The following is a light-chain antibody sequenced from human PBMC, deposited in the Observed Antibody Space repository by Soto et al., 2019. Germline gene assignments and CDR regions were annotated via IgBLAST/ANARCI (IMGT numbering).Light chain of an antibody. CDR1: QSVSSN. Sequence: EIVMTQSPATLSVSPGERATLSCRASQSVSSNLAWYQQKPGKAPRLLIYGASTRATGIPARFSGSGSGTECTLTISSLQSEDFAVYYCQQYNNWWTFGQGTKVEIK. CDR3: QQYNNWWT. V-gene: IGKV3-15*01. CDR2: GAS. J-gene: IGKJ1*01.